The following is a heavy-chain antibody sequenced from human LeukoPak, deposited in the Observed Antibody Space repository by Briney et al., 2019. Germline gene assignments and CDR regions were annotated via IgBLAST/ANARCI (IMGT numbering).Heavy chain of an antibody. CDR2: ISAYNGST. J-gene: IGHJ4*02. D-gene: IGHD2-2*01. CDR3: ARDLPLVVPAAMGAPEGFDY. V-gene: IGHV1-18*01. CDR1: GYTFTSYG. Sequence: ASVKVSCKASGYTFTSYGISWVRQAPGQGLEWMGWISAYNGSTNYAQKLQGRVTMTTDTSTSTAYMELRSLRSDDTAVYYCARDLPLVVPAAMGAPEGFDYWGQGTLVTVSS.